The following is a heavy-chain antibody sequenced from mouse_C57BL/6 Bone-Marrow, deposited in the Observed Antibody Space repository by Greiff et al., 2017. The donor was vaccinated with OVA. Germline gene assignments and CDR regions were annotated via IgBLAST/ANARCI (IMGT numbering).Heavy chain of an antibody. CDR1: GYTFTSYT. Sequence: QVQLQQSGAELARPGASVKMSCKASGYTFTSYTMHWVKQRPGQGLEWIGYINPSSGYTKYNQKFKDKATLTADKSSSTAYMQLSSLTSEDSAVYYCARWGFYWYFDDWGTGTTVTVSS. V-gene: IGHV1-4*01. CDR3: ARWGFYWYFDD. J-gene: IGHJ1*03. CDR2: INPSSGYT.